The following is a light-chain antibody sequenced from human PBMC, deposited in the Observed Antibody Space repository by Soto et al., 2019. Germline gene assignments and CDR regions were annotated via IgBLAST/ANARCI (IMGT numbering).Light chain of an antibody. CDR2: GAS. CDR1: ESVSSN. CDR3: QQYDNSVWT. Sequence: EIIITQSPATLSVSPGERATLSCRASESVSSNLAWYQQRPGQAPRLLIYGASRRATGIPDRFSGSGSGTDFTLTISRLEPEDLAVYYCQQYDNSVWTFGQGTKVDIK. J-gene: IGKJ1*01. V-gene: IGKV3-20*01.